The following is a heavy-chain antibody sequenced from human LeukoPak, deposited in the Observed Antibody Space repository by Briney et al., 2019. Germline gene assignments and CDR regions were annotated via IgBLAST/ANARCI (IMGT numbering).Heavy chain of an antibody. D-gene: IGHD3/OR15-3a*01. CDR2: INHNGRT. V-gene: IGHV4-34*01. CDR1: GGFFNTYY. J-gene: IGHJ6*04. Sequence: SETLSLTCGVYGGFFNTYYWSWIRQPPGKGLEWIGEINHNGRTNYNPSLKGRVTISVDSSMNQFSLKVTSVTAADTAVYYCARWTPRTEMKGLNYYCGMDVWGKGRTVTVSS. CDR3: ARWTPRTEMKGLNYYCGMDV.